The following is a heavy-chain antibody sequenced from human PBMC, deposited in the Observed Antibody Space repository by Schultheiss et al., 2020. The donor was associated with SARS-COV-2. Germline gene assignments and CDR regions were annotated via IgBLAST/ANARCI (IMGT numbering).Heavy chain of an antibody. Sequence: SETLSLTCTVSGGSISSGGYYWSWIRQPPGKGLEWIGSIYYSGSTYYNPSLKSRVTISVDTSKNQFSLKLSSVTAADTAVYYCAREGDSSSWYPVGWFDPWGQGTLVTVSS. D-gene: IGHD6-13*01. CDR1: GGSISSGGYY. CDR3: AREGDSSSWYPVGWFDP. V-gene: IGHV4-39*07. CDR2: IYYSGST. J-gene: IGHJ5*02.